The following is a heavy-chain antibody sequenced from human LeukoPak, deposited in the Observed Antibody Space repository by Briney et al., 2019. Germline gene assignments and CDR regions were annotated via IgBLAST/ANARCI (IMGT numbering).Heavy chain of an antibody. D-gene: IGHD1-1*01. J-gene: IGHJ4*02. CDR2: LYEGETT. Sequence: SETLSLTCTVSGGSISSGGYYWSWIRQPPGKGLEWIGSLYEGETTYYNPSLKTRLTISLDTSKNQFSLRLSSVTAADTAVYYCGSNWSDFDYWGQGILVTVSS. V-gene: IGHV4-39*07. CDR1: GGSISSGGYY. CDR3: GSNWSDFDY.